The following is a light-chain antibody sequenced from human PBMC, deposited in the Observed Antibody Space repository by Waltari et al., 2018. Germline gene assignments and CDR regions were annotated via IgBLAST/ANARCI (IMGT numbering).Light chain of an antibody. CDR3: QQDHTPPWT. J-gene: IGKJ1*01. Sequence: DIHMTQSPSSLSASVGDRVTVTCRASQGINKELTWYQQKPGKAPTLLIYGASTLQTGVSSRFSDSGSGTDFTLTISSLQPEDVATYYCQQDHTPPWTFGQGTKVEIK. CDR2: GAS. V-gene: IGKV1-27*01. CDR1: QGINKE.